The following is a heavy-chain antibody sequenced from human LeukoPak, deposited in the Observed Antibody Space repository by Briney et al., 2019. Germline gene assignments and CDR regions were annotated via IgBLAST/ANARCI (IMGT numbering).Heavy chain of an antibody. J-gene: IGHJ4*02. CDR3: AKDRPLEDDILTGYQDY. Sequence: GGSLRLSCAASGLTFSSYGMHWVRQAPGKGLEWVAFIRYDGSNKYYADSVKGRFTISRDNSKNTLYLQMNSLRAEDTAVYYCAKDRPLEDDILTGYQDYWGQGTLVTVSS. D-gene: IGHD3-9*01. V-gene: IGHV3-30*02. CDR2: IRYDGSNK. CDR1: GLTFSSYG.